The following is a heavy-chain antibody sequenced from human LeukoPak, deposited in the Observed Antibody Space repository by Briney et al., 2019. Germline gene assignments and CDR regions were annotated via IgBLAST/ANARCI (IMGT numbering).Heavy chain of an antibody. Sequence: SVKVSCTASGFTFTSSAMQWVRQARGQRLEWIGWIVVGSGITNYAQKFQERVTITRDMSTSTAYMELSSLRSEDTAVYYCAADHLYGSGSYTKGYYYYGMDVWGQGTTVTVSS. J-gene: IGHJ6*02. CDR1: GFTFTSSA. D-gene: IGHD3-10*01. CDR3: AADHLYGSGSYTKGYYYYGMDV. CDR2: IVVGSGIT. V-gene: IGHV1-58*02.